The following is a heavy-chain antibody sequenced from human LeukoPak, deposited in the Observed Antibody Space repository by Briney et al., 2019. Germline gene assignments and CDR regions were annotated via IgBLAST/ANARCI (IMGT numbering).Heavy chain of an antibody. V-gene: IGHV4-4*07. CDR1: GGSISGHY. J-gene: IGHJ4*02. D-gene: IGHD6-19*01. Sequence: SDTLSLTCTVSGGSISGHYWTWIRQPAGRGLEWIGRIYSSGSTYYNPSLMSRVTISLDTSNNQFSLRVTPVTAADTAVYYCARGKEMTAVAGYYSFDYWGQGTLVSVSS. CDR3: ARGKEMTAVAGYYSFDY. CDR2: IYSSGST.